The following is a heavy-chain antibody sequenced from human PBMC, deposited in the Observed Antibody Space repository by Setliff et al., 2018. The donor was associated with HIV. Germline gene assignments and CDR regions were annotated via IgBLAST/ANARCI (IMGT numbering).Heavy chain of an antibody. CDR1: GYSVSSGYY. CDR3: ASGPLSGYGYYFDY. J-gene: IGHJ4*02. CDR2: FYHRGST. Sequence: SETLSRTCAVSGYSVSSGYYWGWIRQPPGTGLEWLGSFYHRGSTFSNRSPKSRVTLSLATSKNQFSLKLRSVTAADTAVYYCASGPLSGYGYYFDYWGQGALVTVSS. D-gene: IGHD3-3*01. V-gene: IGHV4-38-2*01.